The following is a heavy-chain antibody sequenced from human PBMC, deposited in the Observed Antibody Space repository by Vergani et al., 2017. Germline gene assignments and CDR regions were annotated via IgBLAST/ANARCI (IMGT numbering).Heavy chain of an antibody. CDR1: GGSISSYY. V-gene: IGHV4-59*01. D-gene: IGHD4-17*01. Sequence: QVQLQESGPGLVKPSETLSRTCTVSGGSISSYYWSWIRQPPGKGLEWIGYTYYSGSTNYNPSLKSRVTIAVDTSKNQFSLKLSSVTAADTAVYYCARGSSTVTTFDYWGQGTLVTVAS. CDR2: TYYSGST. CDR3: ARGSSTVTTFDY. J-gene: IGHJ4*02.